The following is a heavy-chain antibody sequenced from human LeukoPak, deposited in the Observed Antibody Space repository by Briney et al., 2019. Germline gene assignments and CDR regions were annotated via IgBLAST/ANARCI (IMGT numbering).Heavy chain of an antibody. V-gene: IGHV4-39*01. CDR1: GGSTSSSNYY. D-gene: IGHD6-19*01. CDR3: ARHSIAVTDDC. Sequence: SETLSLTCTVSGGSTSSSNYYWGWIRQPPGKGLEWIGSIYYSGNTYYNPSLKSRVSISVDTSRNQFPLRLSSVTAADTAIYYCARHSIAVTDDCWGQGTLVTVSS. CDR2: IYYSGNT. J-gene: IGHJ4*02.